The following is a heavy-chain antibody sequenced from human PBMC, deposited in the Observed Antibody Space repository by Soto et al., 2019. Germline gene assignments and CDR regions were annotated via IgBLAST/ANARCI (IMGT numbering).Heavy chain of an antibody. CDR3: AKMIQTYYDFWSGYYPWYFDY. CDR2: ISGSGGST. V-gene: IGHV3-23*01. J-gene: IGHJ4*02. Sequence: GGSLRLSCAASGFTFSSYAMSWVRQAPGKGLEWVSAISGSGGSTYYADSVKGRFTISRDNSKNTLYLQMNSLRAEDTAVYYCAKMIQTYYDFWSGYYPWYFDYWGQGTLVTVSS. CDR1: GFTFSSYA. D-gene: IGHD3-3*01.